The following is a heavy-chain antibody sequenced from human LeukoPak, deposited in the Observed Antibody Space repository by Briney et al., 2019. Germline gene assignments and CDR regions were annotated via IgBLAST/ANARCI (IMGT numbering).Heavy chain of an antibody. CDR3: ARAVDTAMVTCDY. J-gene: IGHJ4*02. Sequence: ASVKVSCKASGYTFTGYYMHWVRQAPGQGLEWMGWINPNSGGTNYAQKFQGRVTMTRDTSISTAYMELSRLRPDDTAVYYCARAVDTAMVTCDYWGQGTLVTVSS. CDR2: INPNSGGT. V-gene: IGHV1-2*02. CDR1: GYTFTGYY. D-gene: IGHD5-18*01.